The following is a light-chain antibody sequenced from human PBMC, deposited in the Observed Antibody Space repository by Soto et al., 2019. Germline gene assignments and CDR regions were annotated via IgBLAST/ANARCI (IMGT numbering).Light chain of an antibody. V-gene: IGKV3-20*01. CDR3: PQFSNDPLT. CDR2: DAS. J-gene: IGKJ4*01. CDR1: QTVRNNY. Sequence: IEWTHSLGTNSVSLGERPTLTCRASQTVRNNYLAWYQQKPGQAPRLLIYDASSRATGIPDRFSGGGSGTDFTLTISRLEPEDFAVYYCPQFSNDPLTLGGGTKVDIK.